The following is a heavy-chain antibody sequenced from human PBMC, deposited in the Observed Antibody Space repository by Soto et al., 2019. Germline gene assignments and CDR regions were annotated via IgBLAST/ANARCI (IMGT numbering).Heavy chain of an antibody. V-gene: IGHV4-34*01. CDR1: GGSFSDYY. CDR3: ARARKGSGSDYYYHYGMDV. CDR2: INHSGST. J-gene: IGHJ6*04. D-gene: IGHD3-3*01. Sequence: SETLSLTCSVYGGSFSDYYWSWISQPPGKGLEWIGEINHSGSTNYNPSLKSRVTISVHTSKNQFSLKLSSVTAADTAVYYCARARKGSGSDYYYHYGMDVWGKGATVTVSS.